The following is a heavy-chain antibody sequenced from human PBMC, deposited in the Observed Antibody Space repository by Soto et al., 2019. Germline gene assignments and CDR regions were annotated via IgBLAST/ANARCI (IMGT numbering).Heavy chain of an antibody. V-gene: IGHV4-39*01. J-gene: IGHJ4*02. CDR3: ARRYGWLYFDY. Sequence: PSETVSLTCTVSGDSISSSNYFWGWIRQPPGKGLEWIGTIFYSGSTYYNPSLKSRVTISVDTSKNQFSLKLTSVTAADTALYYCARRYGWLYFDYWGQGSLVTVSS. CDR1: GDSISSSNYF. CDR2: IFYSGST. D-gene: IGHD3-10*01.